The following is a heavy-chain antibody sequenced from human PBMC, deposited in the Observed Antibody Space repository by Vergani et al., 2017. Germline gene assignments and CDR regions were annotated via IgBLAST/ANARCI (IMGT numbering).Heavy chain of an antibody. J-gene: IGHJ4*02. CDR3: ASMVLGVLNYFDY. V-gene: IGHV4-4*02. CDR1: GFTFSNAW. Sequence: VQLVESGGGLVKPGGSLRLSCAASGFTFSNAWMSWVRQAPGEGLEWSGYIYNSGSTYYNPSLKSRVTISVDRSNNQFSLKLSSVTAADTAVYYCASMVLGVLNYFDYWGQGTLVTVSS. D-gene: IGHD3-10*01. CDR2: IYNSGST.